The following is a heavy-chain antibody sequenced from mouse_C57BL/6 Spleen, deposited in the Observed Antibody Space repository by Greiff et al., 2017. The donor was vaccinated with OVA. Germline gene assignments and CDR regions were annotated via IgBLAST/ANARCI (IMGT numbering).Heavy chain of an antibody. CDR2: ISSGSSTI. J-gene: IGHJ3*01. Sequence: DVKLVESGGGLVKPGGSLKLSCAASGFTFSDYGMHWVRQAPEQGLEWVAYISSGSSTIYYADTVKGRVTISRDNAKNTLFLQMTSLRSEDTAMYYCARQFAYWGQGTLVTVSA. CDR3: ARQFAY. V-gene: IGHV5-17*01. CDR1: GFTFSDYG.